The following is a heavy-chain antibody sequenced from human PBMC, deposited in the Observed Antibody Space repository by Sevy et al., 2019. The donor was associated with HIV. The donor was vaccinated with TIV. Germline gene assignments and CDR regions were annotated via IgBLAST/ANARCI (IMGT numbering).Heavy chain of an antibody. CDR1: GFSFSTYA. D-gene: IGHD3-3*01. J-gene: IGHJ4*02. Sequence: GGSLRLSCAASGFSFSTYAMTWVRQAPGKGLEWVSGISGSGTSTYYTDSVKGRFTISRDNSKNKVYLQMNKLRAEDAAVYDCGKVSIFGVGGFYDYWGQGTLVTVSS. CDR2: ISGSGTST. CDR3: GKVSIFGVGGFYDY. V-gene: IGHV3-23*01.